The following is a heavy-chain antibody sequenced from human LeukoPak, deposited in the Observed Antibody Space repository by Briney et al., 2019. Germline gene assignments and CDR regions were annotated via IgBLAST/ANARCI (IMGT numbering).Heavy chain of an antibody. D-gene: IGHD3-22*01. V-gene: IGHV3-23*01. CDR1: GFTFSNFA. CDR3: AKTGGYYDTSDLYRPDVFDI. CDR2: IIGTGGNT. Sequence: PGGSLRLSRAASGFTFSNFAMSWVRQAPGKGLEWVSAIIGTGGNTFYTDSVTGRFTISRDNSKNTLYVQMNSLRAEDTAVYYCAKTGGYYDTSDLYRPDVFDIWGQGTVVTVSS. J-gene: IGHJ3*02.